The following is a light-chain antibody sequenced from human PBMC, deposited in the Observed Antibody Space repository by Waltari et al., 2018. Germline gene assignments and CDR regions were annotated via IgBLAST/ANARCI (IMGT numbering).Light chain of an antibody. V-gene: IGKV1-33*01. Sequence: IQLPPSPPSLSASIADRVTITCRARKVIRKNLRLFQERPWKAPKLLIYDGSNLEAGVPSRFSGTGSGTDFSLTISSLQPEDSATYYCQHYNNLPYTFSRGTKLQIK. J-gene: IGKJ2*01. CDR1: KVIRKN. CDR2: DGS. CDR3: QHYNNLPYT.